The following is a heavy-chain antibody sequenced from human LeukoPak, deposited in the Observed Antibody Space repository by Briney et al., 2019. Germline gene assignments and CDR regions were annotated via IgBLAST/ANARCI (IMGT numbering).Heavy chain of an antibody. CDR1: GFTFSSYA. Sequence: PGGSLRLSCAASGFTFSSYAISWVRQAPGKGLEWVSSLSASADRTYYADSVRGRFTISRDNSQNTLYLQMNSLRAEDSALYYCAKSSGSSPKWFDSWGQGTLVTVSS. CDR2: LSASADRT. CDR3: AKSSGSSPKWFDS. J-gene: IGHJ5*01. V-gene: IGHV3-23*01. D-gene: IGHD6-6*01.